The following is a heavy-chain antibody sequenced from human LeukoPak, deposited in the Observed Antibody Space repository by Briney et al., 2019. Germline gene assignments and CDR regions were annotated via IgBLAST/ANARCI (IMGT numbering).Heavy chain of an antibody. Sequence: SETLSLTCGVSGGPIDITNYWSWVRQAPGKGLEWIGEISHDGTTNYNPSLRSRVATSLDRANNQFSLTLTSVTAADTAVYYCTRENRPFCPFAYWGQGVLVTVSS. D-gene: IGHD2/OR15-2a*01. CDR2: ISHDGTT. CDR3: TRENRPFCPFAY. J-gene: IGHJ4*02. V-gene: IGHV4-4*02. CDR1: GGPIDITNY.